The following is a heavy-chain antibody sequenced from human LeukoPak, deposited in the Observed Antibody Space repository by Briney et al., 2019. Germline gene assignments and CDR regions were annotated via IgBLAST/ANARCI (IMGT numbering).Heavy chain of an antibody. CDR1: GGTFSSYA. Sequence: SVKVSCKASGGTFSSYAISWVRQAPGQGLEWMGRIIPIFGTANYAQKFQGRVTITTNESTSTAYMELSSLRSEDTAVYYCARDSLVFYDSSGYHITWGQGTLVTVSS. D-gene: IGHD3-22*01. V-gene: IGHV1-69*05. CDR2: IIPIFGTA. CDR3: ARDSLVFYDSSGYHIT. J-gene: IGHJ5*02.